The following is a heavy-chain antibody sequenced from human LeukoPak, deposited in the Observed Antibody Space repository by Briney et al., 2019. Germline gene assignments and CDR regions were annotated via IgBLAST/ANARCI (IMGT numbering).Heavy chain of an antibody. D-gene: IGHD3-16*02. CDR3: ARASFMITFGGVIVGYNWFDP. CDR1: GGSFSGYY. CDR2: INHSGST. Sequence: PSETLSLTCAVYGGSFSGYYWRWIRQPPGKGLEWIGEINHSGSTNYNPSLKSRVTISVDTTKNQFSLKLSSVTAADTAVYYCARASFMITFGGVIVGYNWFDPWGQGTLVTVSS. J-gene: IGHJ5*02. V-gene: IGHV4-34*01.